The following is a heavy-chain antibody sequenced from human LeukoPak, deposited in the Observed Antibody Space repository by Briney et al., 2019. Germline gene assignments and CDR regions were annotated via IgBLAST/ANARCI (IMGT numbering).Heavy chain of an antibody. Sequence: SETLSLTCTVSGGSISSYYWSWIRQPPGKGLEWSGYIYYSGSTKYNPSLKSRVTISVDTSKNQFSLKLSSVTAADTAVYYCARIPGKWFDPWGQGTLVTVSS. J-gene: IGHJ5*02. CDR2: IYYSGST. D-gene: IGHD1-26*01. V-gene: IGHV4-59*08. CDR3: ARIPGKWFDP. CDR1: GGSISSYY.